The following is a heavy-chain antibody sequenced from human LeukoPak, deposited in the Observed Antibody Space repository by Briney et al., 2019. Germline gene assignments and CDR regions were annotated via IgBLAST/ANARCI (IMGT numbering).Heavy chain of an antibody. CDR3: ARASTVVTAFDY. J-gene: IGHJ4*02. CDR1: GYTFTSYY. D-gene: IGHD4-23*01. CDR2: INPSGGST. Sequence: ASVEVSCKASGYTFTSYYMHWVRQAPGQGLEWMGIINPSGGSTSYAQKFQGRVTMTRDTSTSTVYMELSSLRSEDTAVYYCARASTVVTAFDYWGQGTLVTVSS. V-gene: IGHV1-46*03.